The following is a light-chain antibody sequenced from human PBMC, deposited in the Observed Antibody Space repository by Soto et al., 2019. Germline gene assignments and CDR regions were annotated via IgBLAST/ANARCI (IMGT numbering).Light chain of an antibody. V-gene: IGKV3-15*01. CDR1: QSVSSN. CDR3: QQYNNWPPLT. J-gene: IGKJ4*01. Sequence: EIVMTQSTATLSVSPGERATLSCRASQSVSSNLAWDQQKPGQAPSLLIYGASTRATGIPARFSGSGSGTEFTLTISSLQSEDFAVYYCQQYNNWPPLTFGGVTKVEIK. CDR2: GAS.